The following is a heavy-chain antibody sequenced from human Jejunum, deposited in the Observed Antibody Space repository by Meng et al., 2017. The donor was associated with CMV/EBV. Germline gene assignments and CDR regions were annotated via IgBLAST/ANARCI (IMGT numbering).Heavy chain of an antibody. CDR2: VYYSGNT. CDR1: GGSISDSSYY. CDR3: ARDALREGYFDL. J-gene: IGHJ2*01. D-gene: IGHD4-17*01. V-gene: IGHV4-39*07. Sequence: QLRLQESGPGLVKPSETLSLTCTVSGGSISDSSYYWGWIRQPPGKGLEWIGGVYYSGNTYYNPSLKSRVTLSVDTSKNQFSLKLNSVTAADTAVYHCARDALREGYFDLWGRGTLVTVSS.